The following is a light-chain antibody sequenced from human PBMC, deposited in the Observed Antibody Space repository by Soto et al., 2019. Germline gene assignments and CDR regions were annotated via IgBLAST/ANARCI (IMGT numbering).Light chain of an antibody. J-gene: IGLJ2*01. V-gene: IGLV2-14*01. CDR3: SSYTSSGALGV. Sequence: QSALTQPASVSGSPGQSITISCTGTSSDVGDYNYVSWYQQHPGKAPKLMIYDVTYRPSGVSNRFSGSKSGNTASLTISGLQAEDEADYYCSSYTSSGALGVFGEGTKLTVL. CDR2: DVT. CDR1: SSDVGDYNY.